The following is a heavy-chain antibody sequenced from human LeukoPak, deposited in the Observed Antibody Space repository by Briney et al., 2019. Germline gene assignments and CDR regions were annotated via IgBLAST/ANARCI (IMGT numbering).Heavy chain of an antibody. D-gene: IGHD3-10*01. CDR1: GFTVSSNY. Sequence: GGSLRLSCAASGFTVSSNYMNWVRQAPGKGLEWVSVIYSDGSTYYADSVKGRSTISRDNSKNTLYFQMNSLRAEDTAVYYCASAAFYYSSGSYYRYAFDIWGQGTMVTVSS. V-gene: IGHV3-66*01. J-gene: IGHJ3*02. CDR3: ASAAFYYSSGSYYRYAFDI. CDR2: IYSDGST.